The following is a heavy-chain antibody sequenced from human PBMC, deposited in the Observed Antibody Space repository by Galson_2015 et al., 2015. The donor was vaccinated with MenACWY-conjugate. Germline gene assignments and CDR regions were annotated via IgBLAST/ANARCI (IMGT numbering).Heavy chain of an antibody. J-gene: IGHJ6*03. Sequence: SGAEVKKPGESLKVSCKASGGTFSSYGISWVRQAPGKGLEWVSAISGSGGNTYYADSVKGRFTISRDNSKNTLYLQINSLRAEDTAVYYCATTYSSPGYYYYMDVWGRGTAVTVSS. CDR3: ATTYSSPGYYYYMDV. D-gene: IGHD5-18*01. V-gene: IGHV3-23*01. CDR1: GGTFSSYG. CDR2: ISGSGGNT.